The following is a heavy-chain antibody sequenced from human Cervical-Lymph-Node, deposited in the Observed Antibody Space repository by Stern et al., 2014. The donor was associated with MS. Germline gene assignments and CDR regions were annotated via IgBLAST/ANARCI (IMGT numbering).Heavy chain of an antibody. CDR2: IYYRGNT. CDR3: ARATDL. Sequence: QVQLQESGPGLLRPSETLSLTCTVSGASITSYYWSWIRQPPGKGLEWIGYIYYRGNTNSNASLKGRVAISIGTSKTQFSLRLSSVTAADTAVYYCARATDLWGQGTLVTVSS. CDR1: GASITSYY. J-gene: IGHJ5*02. V-gene: IGHV4-59*01.